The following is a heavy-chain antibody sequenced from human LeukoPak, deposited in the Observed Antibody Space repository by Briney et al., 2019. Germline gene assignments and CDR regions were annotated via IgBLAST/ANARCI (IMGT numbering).Heavy chain of an antibody. J-gene: IGHJ6*03. CDR1: GFTVSSYS. Sequence: RGSLRLSCAASGFTVSSYSMNWVRQAPGKGLEGGSYLNSSSSTIYYADSGKGRFTIYTDKTKNSLYLKSNRSEDKATSYYYSARENGKGWGTPYYMDVWGKGTTVTVSS. V-gene: IGHV3-48*02. D-gene: IGHD3-16*01. CDR3: ARENGKGWGTPYYMDV. CDR2: LNSSSSTI.